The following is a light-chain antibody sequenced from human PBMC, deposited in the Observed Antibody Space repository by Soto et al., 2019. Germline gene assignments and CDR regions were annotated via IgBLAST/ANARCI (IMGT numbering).Light chain of an antibody. V-gene: IGLV1-40*01. CDR3: QSYDNSLSGWV. CDR2: GNT. CDR1: SSNIGAGYD. Sequence: QSVLTQPPSVSGAPGQRVTISCTGSSSNIGAGYDVHWYQQVPGTAPKLFIYGNTNRPSGVPDRFSAAKSGTSASLAITGLQAEDEADYYCQSYDNSLSGWVFGGGTKLTVL. J-gene: IGLJ3*02.